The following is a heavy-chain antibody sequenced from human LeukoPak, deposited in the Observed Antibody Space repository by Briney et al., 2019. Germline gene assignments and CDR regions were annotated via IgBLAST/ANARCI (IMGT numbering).Heavy chain of an antibody. Sequence: PGGSLRLSCATSGFNFDRYTIHWVRQAPGKGLEWVSLAGRAGGTTFYSDSVRGRFTISRDSGGKSVYLQMNSLTTDDTAFYFCAKELDTMFFDYWGQGTLVTVSS. D-gene: IGHD3-10*02. CDR3: AKELDTMFFDY. CDR1: GFNFDRYT. J-gene: IGHJ4*02. CDR2: AGRAGGTT. V-gene: IGHV3-43*01.